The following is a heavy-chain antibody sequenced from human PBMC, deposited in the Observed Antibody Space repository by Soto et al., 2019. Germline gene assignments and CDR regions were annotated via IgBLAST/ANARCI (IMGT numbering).Heavy chain of an antibody. D-gene: IGHD6-6*01. CDR3: ARGEIAARPPNYYGMDV. J-gene: IGHJ6*02. V-gene: IGHV1-69*13. CDR2: IIPIFGTA. CDR1: GGTFSSYA. Sequence: SVKVSCKASGGTFSSYAISWVRQAPGQGLEWMGGIIPIFGTANYAQKFQGRVTITADESTSTAYMELSSLRSEDTAVYYCARGEIAARPPNYYGMDVWGQGTTVTVSS.